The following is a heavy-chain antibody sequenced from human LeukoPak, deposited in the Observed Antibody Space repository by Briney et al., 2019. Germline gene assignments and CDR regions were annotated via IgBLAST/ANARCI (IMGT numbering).Heavy chain of an antibody. CDR2: INPNSGGT. CDR3: ARDSVWLVRSLYYFDY. Sequence: ASVKVSCKASGYTFTGYYMHWVRQAPGQGLEWMGWINPNSGGTNYAQKFQGRVTMTRDTSISTAYMELSRLRSDDTAVYHCARDSVWLVRSLYYFDYWGQGTLVTVSS. J-gene: IGHJ4*02. D-gene: IGHD6-19*01. V-gene: IGHV1-2*02. CDR1: GYTFTGYY.